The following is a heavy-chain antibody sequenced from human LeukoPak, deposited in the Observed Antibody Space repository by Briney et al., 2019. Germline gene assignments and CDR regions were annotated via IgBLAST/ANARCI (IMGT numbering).Heavy chain of an antibody. J-gene: IGHJ4*02. D-gene: IGHD4-23*01. CDR2: INPNSGGT. CDR3: ARAREDGGNSGEIGY. Sequence: ASVKVSCKASGYTFTGYYMHWVRQAPGQGLEWMGLINPNSGGTNYAQKFQGRVTMTRDTSISTAYMELSRLRSDDTAVYYCARAREDGGNSGEIGYWGQGTLVTVSS. CDR1: GYTFTGYY. V-gene: IGHV1-2*02.